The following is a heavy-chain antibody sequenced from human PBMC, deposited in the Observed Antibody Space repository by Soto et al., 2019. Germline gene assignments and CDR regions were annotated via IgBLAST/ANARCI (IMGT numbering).Heavy chain of an antibody. CDR2: INHSGST. Sequence: PSETLSLTCAVYGGSFSGYYWSWIRQPPGKGLEWIGEINHSGSTNYNPSLKSRVTISVDTSKSQFSLKLSSVTAADTAVYYCASSAAGSDYWGQGTLVTVSS. J-gene: IGHJ4*02. CDR1: GGSFSGYY. D-gene: IGHD6-13*01. V-gene: IGHV4-34*01. CDR3: ASSAAGSDY.